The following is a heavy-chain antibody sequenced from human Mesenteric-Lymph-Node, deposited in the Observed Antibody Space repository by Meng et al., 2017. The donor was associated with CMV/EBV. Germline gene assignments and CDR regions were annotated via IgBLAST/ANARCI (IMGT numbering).Heavy chain of an antibody. D-gene: IGHD3-3*01. J-gene: IGHJ6*02. CDR2: ISWDGGST. CDR1: GFTFDDYT. CDR3: AKDRLRSPPYGMDV. Sequence: GGSLRLSCAASGFTFDDYTMHWVRQAPGKGLEWVSLISWDGGSTYYADSVKGRFTISRDNSKNSLYLQMNSLRTEDTALYYCAKDRLRSPPYGMDVWGQGTTVTVSS. V-gene: IGHV3-43*01.